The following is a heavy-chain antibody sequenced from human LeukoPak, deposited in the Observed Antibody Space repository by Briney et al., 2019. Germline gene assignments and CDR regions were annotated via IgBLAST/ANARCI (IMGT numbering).Heavy chain of an antibody. CDR1: GYTFTSYD. D-gene: IGHD3-10*01. CDR2: MNPNSGNT. Sequence: ASVKVSCKASGYTFTSYDINWVRQATGQGLEWMGWMNPNSGNTGYAQKFQGRVTMTRNTSISTAYMELSSLRSEDTAVYYCAREGEDYGSGSSNVDYWGQGTLVTVSS. V-gene: IGHV1-8*01. J-gene: IGHJ4*02. CDR3: AREGEDYGSGSSNVDY.